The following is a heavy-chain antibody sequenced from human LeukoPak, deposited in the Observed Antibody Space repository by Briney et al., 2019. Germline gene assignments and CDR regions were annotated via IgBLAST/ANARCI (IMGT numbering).Heavy chain of an antibody. CDR3: ARSMYYEFWSGPFDY. CDR2: IYSSGTT. D-gene: IGHD3-3*01. V-gene: IGHV4-4*07. J-gene: IGHJ4*02. Sequence: SETLSLTCTVSGGSINSYYWSWIWQPAGKGLECIERIYSSGTTIYNSPLKSRVTMSVDTSKNQMSLKLNSVTAADTAVYYCARSMYYEFWSGPFDYWGQGILVTVSS. CDR1: GGSINSYY.